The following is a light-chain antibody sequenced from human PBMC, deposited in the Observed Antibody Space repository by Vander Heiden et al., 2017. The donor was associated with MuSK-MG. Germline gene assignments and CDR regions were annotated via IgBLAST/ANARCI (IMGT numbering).Light chain of an antibody. CDR2: WAS. V-gene: IGKV4-1*01. Sequence: DIVMTQSPDTLALSLGERATINCRSSQSVLYNSNNYLAWYQQKPGRPPRLLIYWASAREAGVPDRFNGSGYGTDFTLTISNRQADDVAVYYCQQDVNNLPLTFGCGTKVEIK. J-gene: IGKJ4*01. CDR1: QSVLYNSNNY. CDR3: QQDVNNLPLT.